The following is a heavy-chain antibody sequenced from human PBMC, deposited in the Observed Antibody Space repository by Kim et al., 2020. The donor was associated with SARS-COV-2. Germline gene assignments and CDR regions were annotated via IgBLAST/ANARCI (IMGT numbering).Heavy chain of an antibody. CDR3: ASGGLAGD. V-gene: IGHV1-3*01. D-gene: IGHD6-19*01. Sequence: NGNTKYSQKFQGRVTITRDTSASTAYMELSSLRSEDTAVYYCASGGLAGDWGQGTLVTVSS. J-gene: IGHJ4*02. CDR2: NGNT.